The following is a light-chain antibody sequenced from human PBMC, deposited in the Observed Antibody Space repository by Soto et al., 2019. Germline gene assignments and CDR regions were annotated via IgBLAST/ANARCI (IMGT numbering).Light chain of an antibody. J-gene: IGKJ1*01. CDR3: QQYATSPRT. V-gene: IGKV3-20*01. CDR1: QSVSNNY. CDR2: GAS. Sequence: EIVLTQSPGTLSLSPGESATLSCRASQSVSNNYLAWYQQKPGQAPRLLIYGASNRATGIPDRFSGSGSGTDFTLTITRLEPEDFAVYYCQQYATSPRTFGQGTKVDI.